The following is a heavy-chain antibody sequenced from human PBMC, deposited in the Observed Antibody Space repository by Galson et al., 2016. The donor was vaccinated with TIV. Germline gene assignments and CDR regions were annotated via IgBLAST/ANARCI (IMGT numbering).Heavy chain of an antibody. CDR2: MYSGGDT. D-gene: IGHD1-14*01. CDR3: ANHEQGDS. V-gene: IGHV3-53*01. Sequence: SLRLSCAASGFTVGNNYMSWVRQPPGKGLEWVAAMYSGGDTVYADSVKGRFTISRDSSKNTLYLQMNGLSAEDTAVYYCANHEQGDSWGQGTLVTVSS. J-gene: IGHJ4*02. CDR1: GFTVGNNY.